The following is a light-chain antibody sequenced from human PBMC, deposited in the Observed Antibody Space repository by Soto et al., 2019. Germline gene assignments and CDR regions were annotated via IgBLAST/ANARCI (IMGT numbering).Light chain of an antibody. V-gene: IGLV1-44*01. CDR1: ASNIGRDP. J-gene: IGLJ1*01. Sequence: QSALTQPPSESGAPGQRVTISCSGSASNIGRDPVNWYQQVPGTAPKLLIYENNHRPSGVPDRFSGSKSGTSASLVISGLQSEDEAEYFCAGWDGSLKGFVFGTGTKVTVL. CDR2: ENN. CDR3: AGWDGSLKGFV.